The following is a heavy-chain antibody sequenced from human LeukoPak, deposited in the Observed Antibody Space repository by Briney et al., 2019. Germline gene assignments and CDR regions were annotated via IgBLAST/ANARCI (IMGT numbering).Heavy chain of an antibody. CDR1: GFTFSSYG. J-gene: IGHJ6*02. CDR2: ISYDGSNK. Sequence: PGGSLRLSCAASGFTFSSYGMHWVRQAPGKGLEWVAVISYDGSNKYYADSVKGRFTISRDNSKNTLYLQMNSLRAEDTAVYYCARDSADWVSYGFVYYYGMDVWGQGTTVTVSS. CDR3: ARDSADWVSYGFVYYYGMDV. V-gene: IGHV3-30*03. D-gene: IGHD2-21*01.